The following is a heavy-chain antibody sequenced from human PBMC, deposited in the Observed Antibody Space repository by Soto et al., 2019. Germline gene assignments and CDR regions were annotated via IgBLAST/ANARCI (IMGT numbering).Heavy chain of an antibody. Sequence: QVQLQQSGPGLVKPSGTLSLMCTVSGASISRYYWSWIRQTPGKGLEWIGYIYHSGSTNYNPSLKSRLTISVDTSKNHFSLNLTSVTAADTAVYYCARYQLLFRTFDIWGQGTMVTVSS. V-gene: IGHV4-59*08. CDR3: ARYQLLFRTFDI. J-gene: IGHJ3*02. D-gene: IGHD2-2*01. CDR1: GASISRYY. CDR2: IYHSGST.